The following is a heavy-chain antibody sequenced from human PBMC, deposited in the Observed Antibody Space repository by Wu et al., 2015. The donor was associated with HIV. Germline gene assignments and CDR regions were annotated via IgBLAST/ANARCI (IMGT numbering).Heavy chain of an antibody. Sequence: QVQLVQSGAEVKKPGASVKVSCKASGYTFSDYYIHWVRLAPGQGLEWMGWINPNSGGTNYAQKFQGRVTMTRDTSISTAYMELSRLRSDDTAVYYCARDTYYYDSTGRAFDIWGQGTMVTVSS. V-gene: IGHV1-2*02. CDR3: ARDTYYYDSTGRAFDI. D-gene: IGHD3-22*01. CDR2: INPNSGGT. J-gene: IGHJ3*02. CDR1: GYTFSDYY.